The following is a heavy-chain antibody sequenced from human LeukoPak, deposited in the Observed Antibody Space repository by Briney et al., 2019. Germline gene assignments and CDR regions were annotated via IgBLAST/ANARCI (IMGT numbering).Heavy chain of an antibody. D-gene: IGHD5-18*01. CDR2: IYSGGST. CDR3: AKASRFGYSYGPREYFYYMDV. Sequence: GGSLRLSCAASGFTVSSNYMSWVRQAPGKGLEWVSVIYSGGSTYYADSVKGRFTISRDNSKNTLYLQMNSLRAEDTAVYYCAKASRFGYSYGPREYFYYMDVWGKGTTVTISS. CDR1: GFTVSSNY. V-gene: IGHV3-53*01. J-gene: IGHJ6*03.